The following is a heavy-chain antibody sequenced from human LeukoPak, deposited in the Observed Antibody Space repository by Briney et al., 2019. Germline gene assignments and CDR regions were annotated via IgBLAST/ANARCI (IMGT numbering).Heavy chain of an antibody. Sequence: GASVKVSCKASGYTFTDYYMHWMRQAPGQGPEWMGWMNPTSGGTNYAQKFQGRVTMTRDTSITTAYMELSSLRSDDTAVYYCARNVPRITMVRGVNPYYYYYGMDVWGQGTTVTVSS. V-gene: IGHV1-2*02. D-gene: IGHD3-10*01. CDR3: ARNVPRITMVRGVNPYYYYYGMDV. CDR2: MNPTSGGT. J-gene: IGHJ6*02. CDR1: GYTFTDYY.